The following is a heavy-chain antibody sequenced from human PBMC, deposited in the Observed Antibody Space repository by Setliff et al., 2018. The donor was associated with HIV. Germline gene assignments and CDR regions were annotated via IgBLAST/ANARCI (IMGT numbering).Heavy chain of an antibody. Sequence: GGSLRLSCVASGFSIGDHYMAWVRQAPGKGLEWVTLIYKAGKTYYADFVKGRFTIARDDTKNTVSLQMTNLEPGDTAMYYCAKGGYGGAYYVAGYWGQGTKVTVSS. CDR2: IYKAGKT. J-gene: IGHJ4*02. D-gene: IGHD5-18*01. CDR3: AKGGYGGAYYVAGY. CDR1: GFSIGDHY. V-gene: IGHV3-53*01.